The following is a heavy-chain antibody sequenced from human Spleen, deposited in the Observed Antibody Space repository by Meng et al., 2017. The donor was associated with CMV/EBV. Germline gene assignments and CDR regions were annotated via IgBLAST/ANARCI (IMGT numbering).Heavy chain of an antibody. CDR2: INHSGST. J-gene: IGHJ5*02. Sequence: LSLTCAVSGGSFSGYYWSWIRQPPGKGLEWIGEINHSGSTNYNPSLRSRVTISVDTSKNQFSLKLSSVTAADTAVYYCARGSNWFDPWGQGTLVTVSS. CDR3: ARGSNWFDP. V-gene: IGHV4-34*01. CDR1: GGSFSGYY.